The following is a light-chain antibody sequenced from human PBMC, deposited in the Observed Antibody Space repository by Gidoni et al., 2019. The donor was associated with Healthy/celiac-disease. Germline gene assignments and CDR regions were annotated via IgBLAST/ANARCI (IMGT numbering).Light chain of an antibody. CDR2: TAS. CDR3: QQYNSYSS. CDR1: QSISSW. V-gene: IGKV1-5*03. J-gene: IGKJ2*01. Sequence: DIQLTQSPSTLSASVGDRVTITCRARQSISSWVAWYQQKPGKAPKLMIYTASSLSSGVPSMCSGSGSGTEFTLTISSLQPDDFATYYCQQYNSYSSFGQGTKLEIK.